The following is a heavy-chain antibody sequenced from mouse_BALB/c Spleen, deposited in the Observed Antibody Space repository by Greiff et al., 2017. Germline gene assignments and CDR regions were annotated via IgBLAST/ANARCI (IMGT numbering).Heavy chain of an antibody. CDR3: ARLPFYYRYDGYAMDY. V-gene: IGHV5-17*02. D-gene: IGHD2-14*01. CDR1: GFTFSSFG. CDR2: ISSGSSTI. J-gene: IGHJ4*01. Sequence: EVHLVESGGGLVQPGGSRKLSCAASGFTFSSFGMHWVRQAPEKGLEWVAYISSGSSTIYYADTVKGRFTISRDNPKNTLFLQMTSLRSEDTAMYYCARLPFYYRYDGYAMDYWGQGTSGTVSS.